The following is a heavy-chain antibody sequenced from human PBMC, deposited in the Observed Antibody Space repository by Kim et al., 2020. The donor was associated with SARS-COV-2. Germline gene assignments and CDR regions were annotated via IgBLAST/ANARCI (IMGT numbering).Heavy chain of an antibody. V-gene: IGHV3-23*03. J-gene: IGHJ5*02. CDR2: T. Sequence: TYYADSLKGRFTNSSDKSKNTLYLHMNRLRAEYTAVYYCSIAAAGTVGIAWGQGTLVTVSS. CDR3: SIAAAGTVGIA. D-gene: IGHD6-13*01.